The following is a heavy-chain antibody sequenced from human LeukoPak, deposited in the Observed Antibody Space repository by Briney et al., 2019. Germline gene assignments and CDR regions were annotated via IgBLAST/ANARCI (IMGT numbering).Heavy chain of an antibody. Sequence: SQTLSLTCTVSGGSISSGDYYWSWIRQPPGKGLEWIGYIYYSGSTYYNPSLKSRVTISVDTAKNQFSLKLSSVTAADTAVYYCARAPVGATRYFDYWGQGTLVTVSS. V-gene: IGHV4-30-4*08. CDR2: IYYSGST. CDR1: GGSISSGDYY. J-gene: IGHJ4*02. CDR3: ARAPVGATRYFDY. D-gene: IGHD1-26*01.